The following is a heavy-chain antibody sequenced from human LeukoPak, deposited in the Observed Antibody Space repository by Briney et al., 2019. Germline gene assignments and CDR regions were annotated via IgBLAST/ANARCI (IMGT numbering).Heavy chain of an antibody. Sequence: GGSLSLSCAASGFTFSTYWMSWVRQAPGKGLEWVSAISGSDGSTFYADSVKGRFTITRDNSKNTLYLQMNSLRAEDTAVYYCAKADSYGGNSQLFDYWGQGTLVTVSS. V-gene: IGHV3-23*01. D-gene: IGHD4-23*01. CDR3: AKADSYGGNSQLFDY. CDR2: ISGSDGST. CDR1: GFTFSTYW. J-gene: IGHJ4*02.